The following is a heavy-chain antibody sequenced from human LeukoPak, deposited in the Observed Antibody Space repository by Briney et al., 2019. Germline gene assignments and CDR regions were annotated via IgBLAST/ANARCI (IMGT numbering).Heavy chain of an antibody. D-gene: IGHD1-26*01. CDR2: ISAYNGNT. CDR1: GYTFTSYG. J-gene: IGHJ6*02. Sequence: ASVKVSCKASGYTFTSYGISWVRQAPGQGLEWMGWISAYNGNTNYAQKLQGRVTITTDTSTSTAYMELRSLRSDDTAVYYCARDSARSYSSFDYYYGMDVWGQGTTVTVSS. V-gene: IGHV1-18*01. CDR3: ARDSARSYSSFDYYYGMDV.